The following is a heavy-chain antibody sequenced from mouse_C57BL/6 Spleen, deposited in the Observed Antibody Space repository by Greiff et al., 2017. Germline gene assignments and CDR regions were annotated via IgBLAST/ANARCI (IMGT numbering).Heavy chain of an antibody. V-gene: IGHV5-17*01. CDR2: ISSGSSTI. CDR3: ARPRDGPAWFAY. CDR1: GFTFSDSG. J-gene: IGHJ3*01. D-gene: IGHD2-3*01. Sequence: EVQLVESGGGLVKPGGSLKLSCAASGFTFSDSGMHWVRQAPEKGLEWVSYISSGSSTIYYADTVKGRFTISRDNAKNTLFLQMTSLRSEDTAMYYCARPRDGPAWFAYWGQGTLVTVSA.